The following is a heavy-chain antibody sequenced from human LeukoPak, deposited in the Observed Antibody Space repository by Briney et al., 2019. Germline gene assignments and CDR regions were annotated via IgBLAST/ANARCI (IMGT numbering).Heavy chain of an antibody. D-gene: IGHD5-12*01. J-gene: IGHJ4*02. V-gene: IGHV3-7*03. CDR3: VGGEWLRSGLGY. CDR2: IKKDGSEK. CDR1: GFTFSSYW. Sequence: PGGSLRLSCAASGFTFSSYWMSWVRQAPGKGLEWVANIKKDGSEKYYVDSVKGRFTISRDNSKNTLYLQMYSLRAEDTAVYFCVGGEWLRSGLGYWGQGTLVTVSS.